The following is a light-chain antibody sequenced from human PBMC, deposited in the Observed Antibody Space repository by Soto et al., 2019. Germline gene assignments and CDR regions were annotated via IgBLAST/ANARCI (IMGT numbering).Light chain of an antibody. CDR3: QQYNNYWT. J-gene: IGKJ1*01. V-gene: IGKV1-5*03. Sequence: DIQMTQSPSTLSASVGDRVTITCRASQSISSWLAGYKQKPGKAPKLLIYKASSLESGVPSRFSGSGSGTEFTLTISSLQPDDFATYYCQQYNNYWTFGQGTKVEIK. CDR1: QSISSW. CDR2: KAS.